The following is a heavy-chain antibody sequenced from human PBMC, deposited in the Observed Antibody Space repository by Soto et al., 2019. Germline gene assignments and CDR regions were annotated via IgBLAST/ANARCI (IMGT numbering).Heavy chain of an antibody. J-gene: IGHJ4*02. D-gene: IGHD3-22*01. Sequence: SLRLSCAASGITFSNYAMSWVRQAPGKGLEWVSGISGSGDSTYYAESVKGRFTISRDNSKNTVYLQMNSLGAEDTAVYYCASRNYYDTSGYYYRYYFDFWGQGALVTVSS. CDR1: GITFSNYA. CDR3: ASRNYYDTSGYYYRYYFDF. V-gene: IGHV3-23*01. CDR2: ISGSGDST.